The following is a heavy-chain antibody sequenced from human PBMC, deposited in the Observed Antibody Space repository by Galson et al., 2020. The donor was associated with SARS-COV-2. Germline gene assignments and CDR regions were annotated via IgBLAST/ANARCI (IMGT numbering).Heavy chain of an antibody. CDR2: IRSKAYGGTT. CDR1: GFTFGDYA. V-gene: IGHV3-49*04. Sequence: GGSLRLSCTASGFTFGDYAMSWVRQAPGKGLEWVGFIRSKAYGGTTEYAASVKGRFTISRDDSKSIAYLQMNSLKTEDTAVYYCTRDLRGSYGYWGQGTLVTVSS. CDR3: TRDLRGSYGY. J-gene: IGHJ4*02. D-gene: IGHD1-26*01.